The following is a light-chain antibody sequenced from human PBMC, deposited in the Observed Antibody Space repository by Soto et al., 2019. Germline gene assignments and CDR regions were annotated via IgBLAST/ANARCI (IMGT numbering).Light chain of an antibody. CDR3: CSYAGSSTWV. CDR2: EAT. CDR1: SSDVGSYNF. J-gene: IGLJ7*01. V-gene: IGLV2-23*01. Sequence: QSALTQPASVSGSPGQSISISCTGSSSDVGSYNFVSWYQQYPGKAPKLIIHEATERPSGISDRFSASKSGSTASLTLSGLQAEDEAHYFCCSYAGSSTWVFGGGTQLTVL.